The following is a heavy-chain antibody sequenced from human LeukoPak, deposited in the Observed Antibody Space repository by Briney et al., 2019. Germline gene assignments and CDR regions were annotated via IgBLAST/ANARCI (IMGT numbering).Heavy chain of an antibody. CDR2: INHSGST. CDR3: ARGVVVVVAATGEAEYFQH. Sequence: SETLSLTCAVYGGSFSCYYWSWIRQPPGKGLEWIGEINHSGSTNYNPSLKSRVTISVDTSKNQFSLKLSSVTAADTAVYYCARGVVVVVAATGEAEYFQHWGQGTLVTVSS. D-gene: IGHD2-15*01. V-gene: IGHV4-34*01. J-gene: IGHJ1*01. CDR1: GGSFSCYY.